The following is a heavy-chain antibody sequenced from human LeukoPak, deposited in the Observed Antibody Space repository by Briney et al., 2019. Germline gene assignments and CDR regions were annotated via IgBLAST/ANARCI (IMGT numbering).Heavy chain of an antibody. Sequence: PGGSLRLSCAASGFTFSSYGMHWVRQAPGKGLEWVAVIWYDGSNKYYADSVKGRFTISRDNSKNTLYLQMNSLRAEDTAVYYCAKINYGDYGKINYYYYYMDVWGKGTTVTVSS. J-gene: IGHJ6*03. V-gene: IGHV3-33*06. CDR3: AKINYGDYGKINYYYYYMDV. CDR1: GFTFSSYG. D-gene: IGHD4-17*01. CDR2: IWYDGSNK.